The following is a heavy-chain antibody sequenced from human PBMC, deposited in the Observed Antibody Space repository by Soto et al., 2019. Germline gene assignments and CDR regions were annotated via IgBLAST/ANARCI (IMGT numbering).Heavy chain of an antibody. CDR3: AKENSGFSGYMDV. J-gene: IGHJ6*03. CDR1: GFNFNDHG. V-gene: IGHV3-9*01. D-gene: IGHD3-10*01. CDR2: ITWHSDGM. Sequence: EVQLVESGGGLVQPGRSLRLSCIASGFNFNDHGMHWVRQAPGRGLEWVSGITWHSDGMGYADSVKGRFTISRDNAKNSLYLQMNSLRVEDTALYNSAKENSGFSGYMDVWGKGNTVTVSS.